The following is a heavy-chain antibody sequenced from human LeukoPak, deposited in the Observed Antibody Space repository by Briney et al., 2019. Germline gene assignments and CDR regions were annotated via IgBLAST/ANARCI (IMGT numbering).Heavy chain of an antibody. J-gene: IGHJ6*04. D-gene: IGHD6-13*01. CDR2: IIPIFGTA. CDR1: GGTFSSYA. CDR3: ARPTDSSSKDYYGMDV. Sequence: ASVKVSCKASGGTFSSYAISWVRQAPGQGLECMGGIIPIFGTANYAQKFQGRVTITADESTSTAYMELSSLRSEDTAVYYCARPTDSSSKDYYGMDVWGKGTTVTVSS. V-gene: IGHV1-69*01.